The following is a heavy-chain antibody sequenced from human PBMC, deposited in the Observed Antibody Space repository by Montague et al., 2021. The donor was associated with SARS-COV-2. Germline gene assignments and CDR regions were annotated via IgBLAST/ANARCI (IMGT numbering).Heavy chain of an antibody. V-gene: IGHV4-34*01. Sequence: SETLSLTCAVYGGSFSGYYWSWIRQPPGKGLEWTGEISHSGSTNYNPSLKSRVTISIDTSKSQFSLKLSSVTAAGTAVYYCARVQRGYCYGLGVSAHFDYWAQGTLVTVSS. CDR1: GGSFSGYY. D-gene: IGHD3-10*01. CDR3: ARVQRGYCYGLGVSAHFDY. CDR2: ISHSGST. J-gene: IGHJ4*02.